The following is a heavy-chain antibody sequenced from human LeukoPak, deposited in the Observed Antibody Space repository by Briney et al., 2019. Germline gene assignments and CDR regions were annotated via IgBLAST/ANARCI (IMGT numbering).Heavy chain of an antibody. CDR1: GFNFDYYA. Sequence: SGGSLRLSCTASGFNFDYYAMHWVRQIPGKGLQWVSLISGDGINTFYADSVKGRFTISRDNAKNTLYLQMNSLRVEDTAVYYCARELPFDYWGQGTLVTVSS. CDR2: ISGDGINT. V-gene: IGHV3-43*02. CDR3: ARELPFDY. J-gene: IGHJ4*02.